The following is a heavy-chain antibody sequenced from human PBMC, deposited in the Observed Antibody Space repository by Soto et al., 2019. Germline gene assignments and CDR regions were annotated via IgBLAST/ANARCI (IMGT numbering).Heavy chain of an antibody. CDR2: INHSGST. D-gene: IGHD2-2*02. Sequence: PSETLSLTCAVYGGSFSGYYWSWIRQPPGKGLEWIGEINHSGSTNYNPSLKSRVTISVDTSKNQFSLKLSSVTAADTAVYYCARGGASGYCSSTSCYSPWFDPWGQGTLVTVSS. V-gene: IGHV4-34*01. CDR1: GGSFSGYY. J-gene: IGHJ5*02. CDR3: ARGGASGYCSSTSCYSPWFDP.